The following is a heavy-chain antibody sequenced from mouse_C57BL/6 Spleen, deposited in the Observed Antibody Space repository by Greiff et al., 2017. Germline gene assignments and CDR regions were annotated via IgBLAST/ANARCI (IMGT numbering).Heavy chain of an antibody. Sequence: QVQLQQPGAELVRPGSSVKLSCKASGYTFTSYWMDWVKQRPGQGLEWIGNIYPSDSETHYNQKFKDKATLTVDKSSSTAYMQLSSLTSDDSAVYYGARADYDYVWFAYWGQGTLVTVSA. V-gene: IGHV1-61*01. D-gene: IGHD2-4*01. CDR1: GYTFTSYW. CDR3: ARADYDYVWFAY. CDR2: IYPSDSET. J-gene: IGHJ3*01.